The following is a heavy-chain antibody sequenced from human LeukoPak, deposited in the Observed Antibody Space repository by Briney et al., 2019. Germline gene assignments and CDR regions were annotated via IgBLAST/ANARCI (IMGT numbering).Heavy chain of an antibody. J-gene: IGHJ3*02. Sequence: GSLRLSCAASGFTFSSFGMSWVRQAPGKGLEWIGEINHSGSTNYNPSLKSRVTISVDTSKNQFSLKLSSVTAADTAVYYCARAPKFSKLRYFDWFKTSAFDIWGQGTMVTVSS. CDR2: INHSGST. CDR1: GFTFSSFG. D-gene: IGHD3-9*01. CDR3: ARAPKFSKLRYFDWFKTSAFDI. V-gene: IGHV4-34*01.